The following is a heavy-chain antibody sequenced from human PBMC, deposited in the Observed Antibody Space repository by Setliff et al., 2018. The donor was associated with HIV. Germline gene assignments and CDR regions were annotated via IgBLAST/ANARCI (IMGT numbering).Heavy chain of an antibody. D-gene: IGHD7-27*01. CDR2: MSPNSGDT. J-gene: IGHJ4*02. CDR1: GYTFISND. CDR3: ARQLSNSLDY. V-gene: IGHV1-8*01. Sequence: ASVKVSCKASGYTFISNDINWARQTTGQGLEWMGWMSPNSGDTGYAQNFQGRVTMTRDTSMNTAYMELSNLRFEDTAVYYCARQLSNSLDYWGQGTLVTVSS.